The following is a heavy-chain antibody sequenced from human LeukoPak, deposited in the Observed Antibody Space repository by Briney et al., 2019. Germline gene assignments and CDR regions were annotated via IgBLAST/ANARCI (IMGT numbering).Heavy chain of an antibody. J-gene: IGHJ6*02. CDR2: IYSGGST. CDR3: ARDSGSYPYYYYGMDV. CDR1: GFTVSSNY. D-gene: IGHD1-26*01. Sequence: GGSLRLSCAASGFTVSSNYMSWVRQAPGKGLEWVSVIYSGGSTYYADSVKGRFTISRDNSKNTLYLQMNSLRAEDTAVYYCARDSGSYPYYYYGMDVWGQGTTVTVSS. V-gene: IGHV3-53*01.